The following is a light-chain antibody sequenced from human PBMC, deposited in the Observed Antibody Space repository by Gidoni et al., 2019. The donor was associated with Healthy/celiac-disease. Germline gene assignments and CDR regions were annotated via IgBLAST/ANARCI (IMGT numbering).Light chain of an antibody. J-gene: IGLJ2*01. CDR3: SSYTSSSTRVV. V-gene: IGLV2-14*03. CDR1: SSDVGGYNY. Sequence: QSALTQPASVSGSPGQSIPISCTGTSSDVGGYNYVSWYQQHPGKAPKLMIYDVSNRPAGVSNRFSGSKSGNTASLTISGLQAEDEADYYCSSYTSSSTRVVFGGWTKLTVL. CDR2: DVS.